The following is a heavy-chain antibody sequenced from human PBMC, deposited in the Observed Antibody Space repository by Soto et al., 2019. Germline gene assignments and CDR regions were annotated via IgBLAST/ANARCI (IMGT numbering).Heavy chain of an antibody. Sequence: GGSLRLSCAASGFTVSSNYMSWVRQAPGKGLEWVSIIYGGGSTYYADSVKGRFTISRDNSKNTLYLQMNSLRAEDTAVYYCAKDGANDYGDYERTYYFDYWGQGTLVTVSS. CDR3: AKDGANDYGDYERTYYFDY. D-gene: IGHD4-17*01. J-gene: IGHJ4*02. CDR1: GFTVSSNY. CDR2: IYGGGST. V-gene: IGHV3-53*01.